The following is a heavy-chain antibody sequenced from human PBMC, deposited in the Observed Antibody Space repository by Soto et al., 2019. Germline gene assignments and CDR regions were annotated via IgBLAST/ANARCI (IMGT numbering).Heavy chain of an antibody. D-gene: IGHD2-15*01. J-gene: IGHJ4*02. CDR3: ARHPGGGSPYYFDY. CDR1: GGSISSSSYY. Sequence: PSETLSLTCTVSGGSISSSSYYWGWIRQPPGKGLEWIGSIYYSGSTYYNPSLKSRVTISVDTSKNQFSLKLSSVTAADTAVYYCARHPGGGSPYYFDYWGQGTLVTVSS. CDR2: IYYSGST. V-gene: IGHV4-39*01.